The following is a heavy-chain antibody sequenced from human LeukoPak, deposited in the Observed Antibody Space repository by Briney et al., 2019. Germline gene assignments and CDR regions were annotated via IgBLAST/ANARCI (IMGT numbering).Heavy chain of an antibody. CDR2: IYYSGST. V-gene: IGHV4-39*07. CDR1: GGSISSSSYY. Sequence: SETLSLTCTVSGGSISSSSYYWGWIRQPPGKGLEWIGSIYYSGSTYYNPSLKSRVTISVDTSKNQFSLKLSSVTAADTAVYYCSGSYYYSGSSPNFIFDYWGQGTLVTVSS. J-gene: IGHJ4*02. CDR3: SGSYYYSGSSPNFIFDY. D-gene: IGHD3-10*01.